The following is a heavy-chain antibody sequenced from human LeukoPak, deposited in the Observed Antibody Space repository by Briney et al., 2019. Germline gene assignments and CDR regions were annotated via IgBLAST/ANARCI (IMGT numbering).Heavy chain of an antibody. CDR2: IIPIFGTA. D-gene: IGHD7-27*01. Sequence: GASVKVSCKASGGTFSSYAISWVRQAPGQGLEWMGGIIPIFGTANYARKFQGRVTITTDESTSTAYMELSSLRSEDTAVYYCARELANWGSNAFDIWGQGTMVTVSS. V-gene: IGHV1-69*05. J-gene: IGHJ3*02. CDR3: ARELANWGSNAFDI. CDR1: GGTFSSYA.